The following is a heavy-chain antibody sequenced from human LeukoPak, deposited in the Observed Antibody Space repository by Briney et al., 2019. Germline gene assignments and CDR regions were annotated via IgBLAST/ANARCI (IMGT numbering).Heavy chain of an antibody. D-gene: IGHD2-2*02. CDR3: ARGGYCSSTRCYMNWLDP. V-gene: IGHV4-38-2*01. Sequence: PSETLSLTCAVSGYSISSGYYWGWIRQPPGKGLEWIGSIYHSGSTYYNPSLKSRVTISVDTSKNQFSLKLSSVTAADTAVYYCARGGYCSSTRCYMNWLDPWGQGTLVTVSS. CDR2: IYHSGST. CDR1: GYSISSGYY. J-gene: IGHJ5*02.